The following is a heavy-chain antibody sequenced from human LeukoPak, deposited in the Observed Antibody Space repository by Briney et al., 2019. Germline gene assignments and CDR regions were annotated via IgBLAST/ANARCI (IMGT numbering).Heavy chain of an antibody. CDR1: GGSFSGYY. CDR3: ARGISSWSLYYYGMDV. D-gene: IGHD6-13*01. Sequence: SETLSLTCAVYGGSFSGYYWSWIRQPPGKGLEWTGEINHSGSTNYNPSLKSRVTISVDTSKNQFSLKLSSVTAADTAVYYCARGISSWSLYYYGMDVWGQGTTVTVSS. CDR2: INHSGST. V-gene: IGHV4-34*01. J-gene: IGHJ6*02.